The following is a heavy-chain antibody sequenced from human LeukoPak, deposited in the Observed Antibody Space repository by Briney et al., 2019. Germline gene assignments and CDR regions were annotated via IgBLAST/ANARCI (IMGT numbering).Heavy chain of an antibody. Sequence: GGSLRLSCAASGFIFSSYAMSWVRQAPGKGLEWVAFIRYDGSNKYYADSVKGRFTISRDNSKNTLYLQMNSLRVEDTAVYYCAKGAIMEYYDILTARPTYLDYWGQGTLVTVSS. D-gene: IGHD3-9*01. V-gene: IGHV3-30*02. CDR1: GFIFSSYA. J-gene: IGHJ4*02. CDR2: IRYDGSNK. CDR3: AKGAIMEYYDILTARPTYLDY.